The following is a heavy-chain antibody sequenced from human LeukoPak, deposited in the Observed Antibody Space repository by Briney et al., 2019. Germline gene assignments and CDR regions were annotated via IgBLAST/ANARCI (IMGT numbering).Heavy chain of an antibody. V-gene: IGHV3-30*18. CDR2: ISYDGSNK. CDR3: AKDEYSYGYLDY. CDR1: GFTSSSYG. Sequence: GRSLRLSCAASGFTSSSYGMHWVRQAPGKGLEWVAVISYDGSNKYYADSAKGRFTISRDNSKNTLYLQVNSLRAEDTAVYYCAKDEYSYGYLDYWGQGTLVTVSS. D-gene: IGHD5-18*01. J-gene: IGHJ4*02.